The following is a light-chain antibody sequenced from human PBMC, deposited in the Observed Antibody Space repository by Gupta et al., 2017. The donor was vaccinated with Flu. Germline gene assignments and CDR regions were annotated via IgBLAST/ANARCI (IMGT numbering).Light chain of an antibody. V-gene: IGKV3-15*01. CDR2: SAS. Sequence: PATLSVSPGERATLSCRASQNIGNNLAWYQQKPGQAPRLLIYSASARAPTTPVRFSGRGSGTEFSLTISSLQYEDFAVYYCQQHYEWLRTFGQGTQLDIK. CDR3: QQHYEWLRT. J-gene: IGKJ2*01. CDR1: QNIGNN.